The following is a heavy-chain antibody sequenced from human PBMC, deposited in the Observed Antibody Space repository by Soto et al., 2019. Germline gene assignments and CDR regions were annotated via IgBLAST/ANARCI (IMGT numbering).Heavy chain of an antibody. V-gene: IGHV6-1*01. J-gene: IGHJ3*02. D-gene: IGHD6-19*01. Sequence: PSQTLSLTCAISGDSVFSSTAAWNWIRQSPSRGLEWLGRTYYRSKWYNDYAVSVKSRITINPDTSKHQFSLQLNSATPEDTAVYYCARDRSGSGWFNAFDIWGHGTMVTVSS. CDR3: ARDRSGSGWFNAFDI. CDR2: TYYRSKWYN. CDR1: GDSVFSSTAA.